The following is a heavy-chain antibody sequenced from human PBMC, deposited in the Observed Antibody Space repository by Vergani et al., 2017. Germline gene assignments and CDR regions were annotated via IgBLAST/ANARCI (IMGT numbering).Heavy chain of an antibody. CDR1: GFTFSGYA. Sequence: EVQLLESGGGLVQPGGSLRLSCAASGFTFSGYAMSWVRQAPGKGLEWVSAISGSGGSTYYADSVKGRFTISRDNSKNTLYLQMNSLRAEDTAVYYCAXESGPGIAVAGTLYWGQGTLVTVSS. V-gene: IGHV3-23*01. J-gene: IGHJ4*02. CDR2: ISGSGGST. D-gene: IGHD6-19*01. CDR3: AXESGPGIAVAGTLY.